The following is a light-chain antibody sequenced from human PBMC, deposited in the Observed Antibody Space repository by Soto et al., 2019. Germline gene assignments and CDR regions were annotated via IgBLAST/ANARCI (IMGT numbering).Light chain of an antibody. J-gene: IGLJ1*01. V-gene: IGLV2-14*01. CDR2: DVS. Sequence: QSALTQPASVSGSPGQSITISCTGTSSDVGGYNYVSRYQQHPGKAPKLIIYDVSVRPSGVSNRFSGSKSGNTASLTISGLQAEDEADYYCSSYAGSSTLYVFGIGTKLTVL. CDR3: SSYAGSSTLYV. CDR1: SSDVGGYNY.